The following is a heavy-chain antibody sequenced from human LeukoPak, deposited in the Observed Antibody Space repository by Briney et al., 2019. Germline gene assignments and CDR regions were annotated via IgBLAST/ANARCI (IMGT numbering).Heavy chain of an antibody. Sequence: GGSLRLSCAASGFTFSSYAMSWVRQAPGKGLEWVSAIIGSGGSTYYADSVKGRFTISSDNSKNTLYLQMNSLRAEDTAVYYCAKDQQYYYGSGSYYRYWGQGTLVTVSS. V-gene: IGHV3-23*01. CDR3: AKDQQYYYGSGSYYRY. CDR2: IIGSGGST. D-gene: IGHD3-10*01. CDR1: GFTFSSYA. J-gene: IGHJ4*02.